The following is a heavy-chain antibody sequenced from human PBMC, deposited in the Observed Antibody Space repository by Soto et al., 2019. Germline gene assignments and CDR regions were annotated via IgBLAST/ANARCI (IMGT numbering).Heavy chain of an antibody. J-gene: IGHJ4*02. Sequence: SATLSLACAVSGGSMSTGGYSWVCVRQPPGEGLEWIGYNYHSSSIYYNPSLKSRVTRSVDRSKNQFSLKLSSVTAADTAVYYCARVDSSGYYPDYWGPGTLVTVSS. CDR3: ARVDSSGYYPDY. D-gene: IGHD3-22*01. CDR1: GGSMSTGGYS. CDR2: NYHSSSI. V-gene: IGHV4-30-2*01.